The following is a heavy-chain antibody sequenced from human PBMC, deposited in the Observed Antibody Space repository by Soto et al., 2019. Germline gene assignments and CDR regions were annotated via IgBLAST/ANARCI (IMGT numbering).Heavy chain of an antibody. CDR1: GFTFSSYG. Sequence: GGSLRLSCAASGFTFSSYGMHWVRQAPGKGLEWVAVIWYDGSNKYYADSVKGRFTISRDNSKNTLYLQMNSLRAEDTAVYYCARDAGSGHVDYWGQGTLVTVSS. CDR2: IWYDGSNK. D-gene: IGHD2-15*01. CDR3: ARDAGSGHVDY. V-gene: IGHV3-33*01. J-gene: IGHJ4*02.